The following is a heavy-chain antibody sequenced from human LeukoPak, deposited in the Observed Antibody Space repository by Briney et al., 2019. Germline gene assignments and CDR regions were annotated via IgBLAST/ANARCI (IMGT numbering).Heavy chain of an antibody. D-gene: IGHD1-26*01. CDR2: SNEDGTIT. J-gene: IGHJ4*02. V-gene: IGHV3-74*01. CDR1: GFTLSSYD. CDR3: ARDLGGRAGY. Sequence: GGSLRLSCAASGFTLSSYDMHWVRQVPGKGLVWVSRSNEDGTITNYADSVKGRFTISRDKNTSFLQMNSLRVEDTAIYYCARDLGGRAGYWGQGSLVTVSS.